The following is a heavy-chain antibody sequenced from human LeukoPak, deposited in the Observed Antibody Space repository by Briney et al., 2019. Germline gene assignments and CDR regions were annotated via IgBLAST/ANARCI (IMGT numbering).Heavy chain of an antibody. CDR2: IIPIFGTA. Sequence: SSVKDSCKASGGTFSSYAISWVRQAPGQGPEWMGRIIPIFGTANYAQKFHGRVTITTDESTSTAYMELSSLRSEDTAVYYCARADSSGSHFDYWGQGTLVTVSS. J-gene: IGHJ4*02. V-gene: IGHV1-69*05. D-gene: IGHD3-22*01. CDR3: ARADSSGSHFDY. CDR1: GGTFSSYA.